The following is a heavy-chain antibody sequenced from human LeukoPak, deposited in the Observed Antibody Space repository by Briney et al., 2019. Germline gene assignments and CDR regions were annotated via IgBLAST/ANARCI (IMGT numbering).Heavy chain of an antibody. V-gene: IGHV3-30-3*02. D-gene: IGHD2-15*01. CDR2: ISYDGSNK. CDR1: GFTFSGYP. Sequence: GKSLRLSCAASGFTFSGYPIHWVRQAPGKGLEWVAVISYDGSNKYYADSVKGRFTISRDNSKNTLFLQMNSLRAEDTAVYYCAKGVDYCSGGSCPADYWGPGTLVTVSS. J-gene: IGHJ4*02. CDR3: AKGVDYCSGGSCPADY.